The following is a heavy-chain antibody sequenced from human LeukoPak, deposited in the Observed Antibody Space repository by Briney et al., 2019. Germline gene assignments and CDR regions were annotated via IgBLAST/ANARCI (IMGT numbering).Heavy chain of an antibody. D-gene: IGHD2-15*01. V-gene: IGHV1-69*04. CDR2: IIPILGIA. CDR1: GYTFTAYY. Sequence: SVKVSCKASGYTFTAYYMHWVRQAPGQELEWMGRIIPILGIANYAQKFQGRVTITADKSTSTAYMELSSLRSEDTAVYYCARGGDCSGGSCYQTIDYWGQGTLVTVSS. CDR3: ARGGDCSGGSCYQTIDY. J-gene: IGHJ4*02.